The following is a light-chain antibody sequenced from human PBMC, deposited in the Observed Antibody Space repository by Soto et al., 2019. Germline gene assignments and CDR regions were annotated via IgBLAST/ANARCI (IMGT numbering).Light chain of an antibody. CDR2: DAS. CDR3: QQRTNWPTST. V-gene: IGKV3-11*01. J-gene: IGKJ5*01. Sequence: EIVLTQSPATLSLSPGERATLSCRASQNVHSYLAWYQQKPGQAPRLLIHDASSRATGIPDRFSGSGSGTDFTLTISSLEPEDSAVYYCQQRTNWPTSTFGQGTRLEIK. CDR1: QNVHSY.